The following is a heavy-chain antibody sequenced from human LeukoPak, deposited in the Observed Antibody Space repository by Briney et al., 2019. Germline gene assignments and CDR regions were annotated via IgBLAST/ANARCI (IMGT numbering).Heavy chain of an antibody. D-gene: IGHD3-16*01. J-gene: IGHJ4*02. CDR1: GFTVSSNY. Sequence: GESLRLSCAASGFTVSSNYMSWVRQTPGKGPEWVSVIYSDGSTYYADSVKGRFTISRDNSKNTLYLQMNSLRAEDTAVYYCARHPYDSSRFIDYWGQGTLVTVSS. V-gene: IGHV3-53*01. CDR2: IYSDGST. CDR3: ARHPYDSSRFIDY.